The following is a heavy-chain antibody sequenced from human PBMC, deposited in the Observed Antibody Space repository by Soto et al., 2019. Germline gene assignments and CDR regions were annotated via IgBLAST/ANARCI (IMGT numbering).Heavy chain of an antibody. CDR3: AKTITTIGVSSTGRGALLDN. V-gene: IGHV3-30*18. CDR1: GFTFSVFG. J-gene: IGHJ4*02. Sequence: QVQLVESGGGVVQPGRSLMLSCAASGFTFSVFGMHWVRQAPGKGLEWVAVISNDGNSEHYADSVKGRFTISRDNSKNTFYLQMNSLRVEDTAVYYCAKTITTIGVSSTGRGALLDNWGQGILVSVSS. CDR2: ISNDGNSE. D-gene: IGHD3-3*01.